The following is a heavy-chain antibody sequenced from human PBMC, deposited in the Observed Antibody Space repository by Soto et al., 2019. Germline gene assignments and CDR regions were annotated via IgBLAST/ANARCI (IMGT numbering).Heavy chain of an antibody. CDR2: IRVSGGST. Sequence: EVQLLESGGGLVQPGGSLRLSCAASGFTFSSHAMNWVRQAPGKGLEWVSTIRVSGGSTSYADSVKGRFTISRDNSKNTLHRQMNSLRAEDTAAYYCAKDRYCSGGSCSGDFDYWGQGTLVTVSS. J-gene: IGHJ4*02. V-gene: IGHV3-23*01. CDR3: AKDRYCSGGSCSGDFDY. D-gene: IGHD2-15*01. CDR1: GFTFSSHA.